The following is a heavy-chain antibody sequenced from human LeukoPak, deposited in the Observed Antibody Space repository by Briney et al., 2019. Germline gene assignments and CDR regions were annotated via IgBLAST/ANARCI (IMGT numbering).Heavy chain of an antibody. CDR2: ISGSGDGT. CDR3: AARPTSAAVAPSDF. J-gene: IGHJ4*02. Sequence: GGSLRLSCAASGLTPSSCGMSWVRQAPGKGLEWVSAISGSGDGTYYADSVKGRFTISRDNSRSMLYLEMNSLRAEDTATYYCAARPTSAAVAPSDFWGQGTLVTVSS. V-gene: IGHV3-23*01. CDR1: GLTPSSCG. D-gene: IGHD6-19*01.